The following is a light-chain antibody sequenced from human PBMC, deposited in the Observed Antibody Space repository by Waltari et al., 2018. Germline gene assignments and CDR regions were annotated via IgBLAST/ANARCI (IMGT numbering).Light chain of an antibody. CDR3: SSYAGSVV. CDR1: SSDIGSYNV. CDR2: GVN. J-gene: IGLJ3*02. V-gene: IGLV2-23*02. Sequence: QSALTQPASVSGSRGQSITISCTGSSSDIGSYNVVSWYQHHPGKAPKLLTYGVNNRPSGVSNRFSGSKSGNTASLTISGLQAEDEADYYCSSYAGSVVFGGGTKLTVL.